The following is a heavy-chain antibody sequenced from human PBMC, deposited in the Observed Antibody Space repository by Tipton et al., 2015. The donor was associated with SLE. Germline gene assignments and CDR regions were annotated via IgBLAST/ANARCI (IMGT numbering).Heavy chain of an antibody. D-gene: IGHD1-26*01. V-gene: IGHV5-51*01. CDR3: ARQNTGNYDV. CDR2: IYPGDSDT. J-gene: IGHJ4*02. Sequence: VQLVQSGAEVKKPGESLKISCKSSGYSFTTYWIAWVRQMPGKGLEWMGIIYPGDSDTRYSPSFQGQVTFSVDTSINTAYLQWKSLKASDSAMYFCARQNTGNYDVWGQGTLVTTSS. CDR1: GYSFTTYW.